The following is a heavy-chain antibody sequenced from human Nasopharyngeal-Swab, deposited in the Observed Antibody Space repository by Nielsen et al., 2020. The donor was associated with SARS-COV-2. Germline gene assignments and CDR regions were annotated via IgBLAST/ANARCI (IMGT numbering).Heavy chain of an antibody. Sequence: RQAPGKGLEWVSVIYSGGSTYYADSVKGRFTISRDNSKNTLYLQMNSLRAEDTAVYYCAKNTTMGAFDYWGQGTLVTVSS. CDR3: AKNTTMGAFDY. V-gene: IGHV3-53*01. CDR2: IYSGGST. D-gene: IGHD5-18*01. J-gene: IGHJ4*02.